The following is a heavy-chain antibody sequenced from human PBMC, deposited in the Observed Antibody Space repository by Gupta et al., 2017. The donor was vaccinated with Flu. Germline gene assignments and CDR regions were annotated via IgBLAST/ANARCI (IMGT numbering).Heavy chain of an antibody. J-gene: IGHJ4*02. D-gene: IGHD3-22*01. V-gene: IGHV3-33*01. Sequence: PGRSLRLSCAASGFTFSSYGMHWVRQAPGKGLEWVAVIWYDGSNKYYADSVKGRFTISRDNSKNTLYLQMNSLRAEDTAVYYCARGGNYYDSSGYYLFDYWGQGTLVTVSS. CDR3: ARGGNYYDSSGYYLFDY. CDR1: GFTFSSYG. CDR2: IWYDGSNK.